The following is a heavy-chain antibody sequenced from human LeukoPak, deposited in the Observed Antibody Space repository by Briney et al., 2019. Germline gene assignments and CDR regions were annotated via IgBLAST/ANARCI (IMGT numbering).Heavy chain of an antibody. V-gene: IGHV3-7*01. CDR1: GFTFSSYW. D-gene: IGHD3-22*01. J-gene: IGHJ4*02. CDR2: IKQDGNEK. CDR3: ARGPYYYDSSGYYNY. Sequence: GGSLRLSCAASGFTFSSYWMSWVRQAPGKGLEWVANIKQDGNEKYYVDSVKGRFTISRDDAKNSLYLQMNSLRAEDTAVYYCARGPYYYDSSGYYNYWGQGTLVTVSS.